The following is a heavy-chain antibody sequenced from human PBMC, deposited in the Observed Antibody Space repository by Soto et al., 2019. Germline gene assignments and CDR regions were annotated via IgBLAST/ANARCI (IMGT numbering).Heavy chain of an antibody. J-gene: IGHJ4*02. CDR1: GGTFSRYA. V-gene: IGHV1-69*01. CDR3: ARDGTLYDSSGYYYLY. Sequence: QVQLVQSGAEVKKPGSSVKVSCKASGGTFSRYAINWVRQAPGQGLEWMGGSIPMFGKANYAQKFQGRVTITADESTSTGYMELRSLISEDTAVYYCARDGTLYDSSGYYYLYWGQGTLVTVSS. D-gene: IGHD3-22*01. CDR2: SIPMFGKA.